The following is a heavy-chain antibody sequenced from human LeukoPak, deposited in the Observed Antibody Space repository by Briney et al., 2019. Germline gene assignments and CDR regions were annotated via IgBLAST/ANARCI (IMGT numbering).Heavy chain of an antibody. CDR2: ISSSYI. D-gene: IGHD4-17*01. Sequence: GGSLRLSCAASGFTFSSYSMNWVRQAPGKGLEWVSSISSSYIYYADSVKSRFTISRDNAKNSLYLQMNSLRAEDTAVYYCASGERLSWGQGTLVTVSS. CDR1: GFTFSSYS. CDR3: ASGERLS. V-gene: IGHV3-21*01. J-gene: IGHJ4*02.